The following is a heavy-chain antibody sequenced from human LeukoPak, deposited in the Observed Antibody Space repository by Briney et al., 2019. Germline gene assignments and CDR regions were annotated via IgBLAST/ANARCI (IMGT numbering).Heavy chain of an antibody. Sequence: GGSLSLSCAASGFTVNSYYTTWVRQAPGKGLEWVSVIYGGDNTYYADSVKGRFTISRDNSKNTLYLQMNSLRAEDTAVYYCARDLGGSGSYQVYWGQGTLVTVSS. J-gene: IGHJ4*02. V-gene: IGHV3-53*01. D-gene: IGHD3-10*01. CDR1: GFTVNSYY. CDR3: ARDLGGSGSYQVY. CDR2: IYGGDNT.